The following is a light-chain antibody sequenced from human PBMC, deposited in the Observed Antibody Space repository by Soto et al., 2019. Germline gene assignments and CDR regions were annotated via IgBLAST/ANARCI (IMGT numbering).Light chain of an antibody. CDR1: SSDVGGYNY. CDR3: SSYAGSNNLVV. Sequence: QSLLTQPPSASGSPGQSVTISCTGTSSDVGGYNYVSWYQQHPGKAPKLMIYEVSKRPSGVPDRFSGSKSGNTASLTVSGLQAEDEADYYCSSYAGSNNLVVFGGGTKLT. J-gene: IGLJ2*01. V-gene: IGLV2-8*01. CDR2: EVS.